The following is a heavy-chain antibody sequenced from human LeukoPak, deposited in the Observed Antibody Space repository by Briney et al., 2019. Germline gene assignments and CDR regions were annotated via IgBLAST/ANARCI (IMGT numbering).Heavy chain of an antibody. D-gene: IGHD2-15*01. Sequence: GGSLRLSCAASGFTFSSYEMNWVRQAPGKGLEWVSYISSSGSTIYYADSVKGRFTISRDNSKNTLYLQMNSLRAEDTAVYYCARDGGGRYYYYYMDVWGKGTTVTVSS. J-gene: IGHJ6*03. CDR1: GFTFSSYE. V-gene: IGHV3-48*03. CDR2: ISSSGSTI. CDR3: ARDGGGRYYYYYMDV.